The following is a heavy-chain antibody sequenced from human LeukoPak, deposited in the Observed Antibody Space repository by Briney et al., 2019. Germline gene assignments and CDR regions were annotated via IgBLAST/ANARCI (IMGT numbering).Heavy chain of an antibody. V-gene: IGHV3-74*01. CDR2: INSDGSAT. CDR1: GFAFSSYW. Sequence: GGSLRLSCSASGFAFSSYWMSWVRQAPGKGLMWVSQINSDGSATSCADPVKGRCTISRDNAKNMLYLEMNSLRVEDTAVYFCTRDHGLDVWGQGTTVTVSS. J-gene: IGHJ6*02. CDR3: TRDHGLDV.